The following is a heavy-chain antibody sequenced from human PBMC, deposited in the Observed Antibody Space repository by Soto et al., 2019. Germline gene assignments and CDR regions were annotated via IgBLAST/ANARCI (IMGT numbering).Heavy chain of an antibody. J-gene: IGHJ5*02. CDR1: GGSISSGGYY. CDR2: IYYSGST. Sequence: QVQLQESGPGLVKPSQTLSLTCTVSGGSISSGGYYWSWIRQHPGKGLEWIGYIYYSGSTYYNPSLKSRVTISVDTSKNQFSLKLSSVTAADTAVYYCARGIRVVRFLEWFVWFDPWGQGTLVTVSS. V-gene: IGHV4-31*03. D-gene: IGHD3-3*01. CDR3: ARGIRVVRFLEWFVWFDP.